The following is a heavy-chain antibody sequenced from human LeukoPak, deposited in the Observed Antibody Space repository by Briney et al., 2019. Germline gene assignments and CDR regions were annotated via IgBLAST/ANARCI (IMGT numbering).Heavy chain of an antibody. V-gene: IGHV1-24*01. CDR1: GYTLTELS. Sequence: GASVKVSRKVSGYTLTELSMHWVRQAPGKGLEWMGGFDPEDGETIYAQKFQGRVTMSEDTSTDTAYMELSSPRSEDTAVYYCATWEHIVVVTAIRYAFDIWGQGTMVTVSS. D-gene: IGHD2-21*02. J-gene: IGHJ3*02. CDR3: ATWEHIVVVTAIRYAFDI. CDR2: FDPEDGET.